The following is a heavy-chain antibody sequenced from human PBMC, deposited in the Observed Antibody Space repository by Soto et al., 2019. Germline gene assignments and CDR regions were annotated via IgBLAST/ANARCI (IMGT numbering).Heavy chain of an antibody. J-gene: IGHJ4*02. Sequence: QVQLVQSGAEVKKPGSSVKVSCKASGGTFSSYAISWVRQAPGQGLEWMGGIIPIFGTANYAQKFQGRVTITADEPTCTAHIELSSLRSENTAVYYCADEGPQHGVSNYFDYWGQGTLVTVSS. CDR3: ADEGPQHGVSNYFDY. CDR1: GGTFSSYA. V-gene: IGHV1-69*01. D-gene: IGHD3-10*01. CDR2: IIPIFGTA.